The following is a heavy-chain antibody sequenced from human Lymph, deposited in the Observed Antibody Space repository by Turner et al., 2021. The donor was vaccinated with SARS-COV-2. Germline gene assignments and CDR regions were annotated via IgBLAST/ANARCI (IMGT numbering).Heavy chain of an antibody. D-gene: IGHD3-22*01. CDR2: IRGSGGDT. CDR1: GFTFSSYA. J-gene: IGHJ4*02. CDR3: AKGVRGAMIVVVIPYFDY. Sequence: EVQLLESGGGFVQPGGSLRLSCAASGFTFSSYAMSWVRQAAGKGLEWVSAIRGSGGDTYYADSVKGRFTISRDNSKNTLYLQMNSLRAEDTAVYYCAKGVRGAMIVVVIPYFDYWGQGTLVTVSS. V-gene: IGHV3-23*01.